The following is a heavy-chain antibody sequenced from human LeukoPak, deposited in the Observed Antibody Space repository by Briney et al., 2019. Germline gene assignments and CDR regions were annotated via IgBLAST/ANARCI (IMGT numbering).Heavy chain of an antibody. CDR3: ASSVVARGDWFDP. J-gene: IGHJ5*02. D-gene: IGHD2-15*01. CDR2: IYPGDSDT. V-gene: IGHV5-51*01. Sequence: GASLQISCKGSGYSFSTYWIGWVRQMPGKGLEWMGIIYPGDSDTRYSPSFQGQVTISADKSINTAYPQWSSLKASDTAMYYCASSVVARGDWFDPWGQGTLVTVSS. CDR1: GYSFSTYW.